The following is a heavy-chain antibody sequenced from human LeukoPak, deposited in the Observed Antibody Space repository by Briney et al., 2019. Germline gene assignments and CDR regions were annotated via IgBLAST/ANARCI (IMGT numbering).Heavy chain of an antibody. CDR2: IDSDGSST. CDR1: GFTFSSYW. CDR3: ARDEGDQWQPLDY. J-gene: IGHJ4*02. Sequence: GGSLRLSCAASGFTFSSYWMHWVRQAPGKGLVWVSRIDSDGSSTIYAASVKGRFTISRDNAKNTLYLQMNSLKAEDTAVYYCARDEGDQWQPLDYWGQGTLVTISS. V-gene: IGHV3-74*01. D-gene: IGHD6-19*01.